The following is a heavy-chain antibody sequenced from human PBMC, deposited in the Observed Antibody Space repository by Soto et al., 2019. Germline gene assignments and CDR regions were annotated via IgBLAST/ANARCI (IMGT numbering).Heavy chain of an antibody. D-gene: IGHD3-10*01. CDR2: IYWDDEK. V-gene: IGHV2-5*02. Sequence: QITLKESGPTLVKPTQTLTLTCTFSGFSLSTSGVGVGWIRQPPGKALEWLAIIYWDDEKRYSPSLKTRLTVTKDTSKSQVVLTMTNVKPVDTATYYCAPGAYFDSGKQFDSWGQGTLVSVSS. J-gene: IGHJ4*02. CDR1: GFSLSTSGVG. CDR3: APGAYFDSGKQFDS.